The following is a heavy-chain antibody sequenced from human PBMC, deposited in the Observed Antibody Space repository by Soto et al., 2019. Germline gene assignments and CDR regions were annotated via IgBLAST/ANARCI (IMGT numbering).Heavy chain of an antibody. V-gene: IGHV3-9*01. Sequence: LRLSCAASGFTFDDYAMHWVRQAPGKGLEWVSGISWNSGSIGYADSLKGRFTISRDNAKNSLYLQMNSLRAEDTALYYCAKAGYYYYMDVWGKGTTVTVSS. CDR2: ISWNSGSI. CDR3: AKAGYYYYMDV. CDR1: GFTFDDYA. J-gene: IGHJ6*03.